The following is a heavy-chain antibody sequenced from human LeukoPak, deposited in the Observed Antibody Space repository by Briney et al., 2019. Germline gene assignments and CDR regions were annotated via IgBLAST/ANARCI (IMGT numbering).Heavy chain of an antibody. J-gene: IGHJ4*02. D-gene: IGHD2-15*01. Sequence: PGGSLRLSCAAPGFTFSSYGMHWVRQAPGKGLEWVAFIRYDGSNKYYADSVKGRFTISRDNSKNTLYLQMNSLRAEDTAVYYCAKGHCSGGSCYFFDYWGQGTLVTVSS. V-gene: IGHV3-30*02. CDR1: GFTFSSYG. CDR3: AKGHCSGGSCYFFDY. CDR2: IRYDGSNK.